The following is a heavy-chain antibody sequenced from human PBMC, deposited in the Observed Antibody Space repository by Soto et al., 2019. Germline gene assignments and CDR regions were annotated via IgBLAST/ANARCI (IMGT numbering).Heavy chain of an antibody. CDR2: IYHSGST. V-gene: IGHV4-4*02. CDR3: ARGGYRSGWSNWFDP. D-gene: IGHD6-19*01. Sequence: QVQLQESGPGLVKPSGTLSLTCAVSGGSIIISNWWSWVRQPPGKGLEWIGEIYHSGSTNYNPSLRSRVTLSVDQSKTQFSLNLTSVTAADTAVYYCARGGYRSGWSNWFDPWGQGTLVTVSS. J-gene: IGHJ5*02. CDR1: GGSIIISNW.